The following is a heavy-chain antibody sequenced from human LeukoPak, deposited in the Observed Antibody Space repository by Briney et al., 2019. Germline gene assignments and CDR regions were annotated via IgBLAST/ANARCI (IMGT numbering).Heavy chain of an antibody. J-gene: IGHJ5*02. CDR3: ARRWATMVRGVNWFDP. V-gene: IGHV4-39*01. CDR1: GGSISSSSYY. Sequence: SETLSLTCTVSGGSISSSSYYWGWIRQPPGKGLEWIGFIYYSGYTYYNPSVESRVTISVDTSKDQFSLKLSSVTAADTAVYYCARRWATMVRGVNWFDPWGQGTLVTVSS. D-gene: IGHD3-10*01. CDR2: IYYSGYT.